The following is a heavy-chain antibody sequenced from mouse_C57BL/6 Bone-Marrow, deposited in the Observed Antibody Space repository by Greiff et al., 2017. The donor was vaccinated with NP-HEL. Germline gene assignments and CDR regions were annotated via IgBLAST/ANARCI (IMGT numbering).Heavy chain of an antibody. Sequence: EVQLQQSGAELVRPGASVKLSCKASGFNIKDDYMHWVKQRPEQGLEWIGWIDPENGDTEYASKFQGKATITADTSSNTAYLQRSSLTSEDTAVSACSTDYYGNYWYFDVWGTGTTVTVSS. CDR3: STDYYGNYWYFDV. D-gene: IGHD1-1*02. CDR1: GFNIKDDY. V-gene: IGHV14-4*01. J-gene: IGHJ1*03. CDR2: IDPENGDT.